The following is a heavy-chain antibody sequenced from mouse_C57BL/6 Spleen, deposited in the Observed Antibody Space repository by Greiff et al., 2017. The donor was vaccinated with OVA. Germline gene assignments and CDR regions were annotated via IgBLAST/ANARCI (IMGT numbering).Heavy chain of an antibody. CDR2: INPNNGGT. D-gene: IGHD1-1*01. V-gene: IGHV1-18*01. J-gene: IGHJ2*01. CDR1: GYTFTDYN. Sequence: VQLQQSGPELVKPGASVKIPCKASGYTFTDYNMDWVKQSHGKSLEWIGDINPNNGGTIYTQKFKGKATLTVDKSSSTAYMELRSLTSEDTAVYYCARHPITTVVGMDYFDYWGQGTTLTVSS. CDR3: ARHPITTVVGMDYFDY.